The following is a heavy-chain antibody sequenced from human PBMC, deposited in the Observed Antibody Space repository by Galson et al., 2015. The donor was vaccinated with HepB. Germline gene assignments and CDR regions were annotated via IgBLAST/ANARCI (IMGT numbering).Heavy chain of an antibody. D-gene: IGHD7-27*01. V-gene: IGHV3-30-3*01. J-gene: IGHJ4*02. CDR2: ISYDGSNK. CDR1: GFTFSSYA. Sequence: SLRLSCAASGFTFSSYAMHWVRQAPGKGLEWVAVISYDGSNKYYADSVKGRFTISRDNSKNTLYLQMNSLRAEDTAVYYCARGEGMGIRRPRLFDYWGQGTLVTVSS. CDR3: ARGEGMGIRRPRLFDY.